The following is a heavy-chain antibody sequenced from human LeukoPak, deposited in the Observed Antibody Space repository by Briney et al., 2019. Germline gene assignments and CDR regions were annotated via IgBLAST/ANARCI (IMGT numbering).Heavy chain of an antibody. D-gene: IGHD3-3*01. Sequence: SETLSLTCTVSGGSISSYYWSWIRQPPGKGLEWIGCIYYSGSTNYNPSLKSRVTISVDTSKNQFSLKLSSVTAADTAVYYCARRGRSKFWNYFDYWGQGTLVTVSS. CDR1: GGSISSYY. CDR3: ARRGRSKFWNYFDY. J-gene: IGHJ4*02. V-gene: IGHV4-59*12. CDR2: IYYSGST.